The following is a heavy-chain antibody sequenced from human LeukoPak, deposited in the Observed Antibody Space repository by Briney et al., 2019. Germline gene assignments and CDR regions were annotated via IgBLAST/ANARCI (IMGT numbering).Heavy chain of an antibody. CDR3: AKHQQIYGDSLMDV. J-gene: IGHJ6*02. D-gene: IGHD4-17*01. V-gene: IGHV3-23*01. CDR1: GFTFSSYA. Sequence: GGSLRLSCAASGFTFSSYAMSWVRQAPGKGLEWVSTISGSGGRTYFTDSVKGRFTISRDNSKNTLYVQMNSLGAEDTAVYYCAKHQQIYGDSLMDVWGQGTTVTVSS. CDR2: ISGSGGRT.